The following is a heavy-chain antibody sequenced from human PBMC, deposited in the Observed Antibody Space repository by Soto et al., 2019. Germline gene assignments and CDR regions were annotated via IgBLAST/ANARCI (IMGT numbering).Heavy chain of an antibody. Sequence: SVKVSCKASGGTFSSYAISWVRQAPGQGLEWMGGIIPIFGTANYAQKFQGRVTITADESTSTAYMELSSLRSEDTAVYYCARVAGCSGGSCYSPRADYYDSSGYFRITWFDPWGQGTLVTVSS. D-gene: IGHD2-15*01. CDR2: IIPIFGTA. CDR3: ARVAGCSGGSCYSPRADYYDSSGYFRITWFDP. CDR1: GGTFSSYA. J-gene: IGHJ5*02. V-gene: IGHV1-69*13.